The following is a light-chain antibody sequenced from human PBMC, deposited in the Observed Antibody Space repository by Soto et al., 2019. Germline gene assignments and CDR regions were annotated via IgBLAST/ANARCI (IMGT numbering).Light chain of an antibody. V-gene: IGKV3-20*01. CDR2: GAS. CDR1: QSVSSTY. Sequence: EIVLTQSPGTLSLSPGERATLSCRASQSVSSTYLAWYQQKPGQAPRLLISGASSRATGIPDRFSGSGSGTDFTLTITRLEPEDFAVYYCQQAGNRPPRTFGQGTKVEIK. J-gene: IGKJ1*01. CDR3: QQAGNRPPRT.